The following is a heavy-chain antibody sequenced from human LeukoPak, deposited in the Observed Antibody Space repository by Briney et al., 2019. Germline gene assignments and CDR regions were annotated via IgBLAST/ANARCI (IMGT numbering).Heavy chain of an antibody. D-gene: IGHD3-22*01. Sequence: GGSLRLSCAASGFTFDDYGMSWVRQAPGKGLEWVSGINWNGGSTGYADSVKGRFTISRDNAKNSLYLQMNSLRAGDTAMYYCARHRSITMIVKYAFDMWGQRTMVTVSS. CDR2: INWNGGST. J-gene: IGHJ3*02. V-gene: IGHV3-20*04. CDR3: ARHRSITMIVKYAFDM. CDR1: GFTFDDYG.